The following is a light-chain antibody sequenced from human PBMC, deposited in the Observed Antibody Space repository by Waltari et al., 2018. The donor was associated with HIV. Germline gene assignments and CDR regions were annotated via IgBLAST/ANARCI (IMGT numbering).Light chain of an antibody. CDR3: QSADNSGTYV. V-gene: IGLV3-25*03. J-gene: IGLJ1*01. CDR1: TLSNPY. CDR2: RDI. Sequence: SYDLTQPPSVYVSPGQTARITCPGDTLSNPYTYWYQQKSGQAPVLVIFRDIERPSGIPERFSGSRSGATVTLTISGVQAEDEADYYCQSADNSGTYVFATGTQVTVL.